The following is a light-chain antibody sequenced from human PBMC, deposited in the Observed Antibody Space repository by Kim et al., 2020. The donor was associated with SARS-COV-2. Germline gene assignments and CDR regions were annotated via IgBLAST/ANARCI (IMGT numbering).Light chain of an antibody. Sequence: SASMGDRVTITCRASQSFHIYLKWYQQKPGRAPKLLIYAASSLQSGVPSRFSGSVSGTDFTLTISSLQPEDCATYYCQQSYSTLYTFGQGTKLEI. CDR1: QSFHIY. CDR3: QQSYSTLYT. J-gene: IGKJ2*01. CDR2: AAS. V-gene: IGKV1-39*01.